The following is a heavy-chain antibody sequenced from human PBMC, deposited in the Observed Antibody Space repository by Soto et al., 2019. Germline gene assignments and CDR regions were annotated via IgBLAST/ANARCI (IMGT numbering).Heavy chain of an antibody. Sequence: PSETLSVTCSVSGGSIISYYWSWMRQPPGKGLEWIGYIYYSGSTNYNPSLKSRVTISVDTSKNQFSLKLSSVTAADTAVYYCARAGLDSSSWYKPYYYYYYGMDVWGQGTTVTVSS. CDR3: ARAGLDSSSWYKPYYYYYYGMDV. V-gene: IGHV4-59*01. CDR2: IYYSGST. CDR1: GGSIISYY. D-gene: IGHD6-13*01. J-gene: IGHJ6*02.